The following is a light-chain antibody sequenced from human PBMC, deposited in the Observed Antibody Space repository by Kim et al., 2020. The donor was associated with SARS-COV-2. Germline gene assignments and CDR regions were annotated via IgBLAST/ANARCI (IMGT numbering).Light chain of an antibody. CDR1: SLVSYD. Sequence: LGPTVRLTRQGASLVSYDGSWYQQKPGQAPILVIYGENIRPSGIPDRFSGSTSGNTASLTITGAQAEDEADYYCNSRDSSGNHRLFGGGTQLTVL. J-gene: IGLJ3*02. CDR3: NSRDSSGNHRL. CDR2: GEN. V-gene: IGLV3-19*01.